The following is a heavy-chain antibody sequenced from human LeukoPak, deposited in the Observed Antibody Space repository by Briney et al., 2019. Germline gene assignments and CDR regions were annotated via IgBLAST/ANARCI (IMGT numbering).Heavy chain of an antibody. V-gene: IGHV3-33*03. CDR2: IGYDGSNK. D-gene: IGHD3-3*01. CDR3: ATYFTNFWSGYYPSY. J-gene: IGHJ4*02. Sequence: PGRSLRLSCAASGFSFSSYGIHWVRQAPGKGLEWVAVIGYDGSNKYYADSVKGRFTISRDNAKNSLYLQMNSLRAEDTAVYYCATYFTNFWSGYYPSYWGQGTLVTVSS. CDR1: GFSFSSYG.